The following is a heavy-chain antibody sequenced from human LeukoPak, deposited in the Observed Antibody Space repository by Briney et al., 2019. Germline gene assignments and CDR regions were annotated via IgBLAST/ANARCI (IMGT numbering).Heavy chain of an antibody. J-gene: IGHJ5*02. CDR2: ITNSGGTT. D-gene: IGHD3-10*01. CDR1: GFTFSNFA. CDR3: AKFLGVSVWYGISGP. Sequence: GGSLRLSCAASGFTFSNFAMSWVRQPPGKGLEWVSGITNSGGTTYYADSVKGRFTISRDNSKNTLYLQMNSLRAEDTAVYYCAKFLGVSVWYGISGPWGQGTLVTVSS. V-gene: IGHV3-23*01.